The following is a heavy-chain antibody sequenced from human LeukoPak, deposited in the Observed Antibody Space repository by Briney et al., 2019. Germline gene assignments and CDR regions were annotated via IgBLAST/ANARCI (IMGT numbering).Heavy chain of an antibody. CDR2: INAGNGNT. V-gene: IGHV1-3*01. CDR3: ARTAARRFDY. CDR1: GYTFTSYA. J-gene: IGHJ4*02. D-gene: IGHD6-6*01. Sequence: ASVKVSCKASGYTFTSYAMHWVRQAPGQRLEWMGWINAGNGNTKYSQKFQGRVTMTRDTSTSTVYMGLSSLRSDDTAVYYCARTAARRFDYWGQGTLVTVSS.